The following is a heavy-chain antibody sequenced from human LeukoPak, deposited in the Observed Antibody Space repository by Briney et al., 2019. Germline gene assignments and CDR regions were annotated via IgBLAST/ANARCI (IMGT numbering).Heavy chain of an antibody. Sequence: ASVKVSFKASGYTFTGYYMHWVRQAPGQGLEWMGWINPNSGGTNYAQKFQGWVTMTRDTSISTAYMELSRLRSDDTAVYYCARDSSGWYGGYFDYWGQGTLVTVSS. CDR3: ARDSSGWYGGYFDY. D-gene: IGHD6-19*01. V-gene: IGHV1-2*04. J-gene: IGHJ4*02. CDR1: GYTFTGYY. CDR2: INPNSGGT.